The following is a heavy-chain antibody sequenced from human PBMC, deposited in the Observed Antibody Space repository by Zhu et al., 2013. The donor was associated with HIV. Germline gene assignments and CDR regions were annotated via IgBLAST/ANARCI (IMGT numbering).Heavy chain of an antibody. CDR3: ARDRGFSYDPLDY. J-gene: IGHJ4*02. V-gene: IGHV4-39*07. Sequence: VQLQESGPGLVKPSQTLSLTCTVSSGSISRSSYYWGWIRQPPGKGLEWIGSIYYSGSTYYNPSLKSRVTMSVDTSKNQFSLKLNSVTAADTAVYYCARDRGFSYDPLDYWGQGTLVTVSS. D-gene: IGHD5-18*01. CDR2: IYYSGST. CDR1: SGSISRSSYY.